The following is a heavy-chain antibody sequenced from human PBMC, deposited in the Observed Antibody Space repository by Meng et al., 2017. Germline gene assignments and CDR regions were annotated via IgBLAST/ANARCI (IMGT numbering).Heavy chain of an antibody. CDR2: INHSGST. CDR3: ARSHSVTIVAFDY. J-gene: IGHJ4*02. CDR1: GGCFSGYY. D-gene: IGHD4-17*01. V-gene: IGHV4-34*01. Sequence: QVQLQASGAGLLNPSGTLSLPCAVYGGCFSGYYWSWIPKPTGKGLEWIGEINHSGSTNYNPSLKSRVTMSLDTSKNQFSLRLSSVTAADTAVYYCARSHSVTIVAFDYWGQGTLVTVSS.